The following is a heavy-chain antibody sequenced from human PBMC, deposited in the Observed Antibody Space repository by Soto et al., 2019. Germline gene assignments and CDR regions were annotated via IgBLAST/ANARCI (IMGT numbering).Heavy chain of an antibody. J-gene: IGHJ4*02. CDR2: IYAGNSDT. Sequence: GESLKISCKGSGYKFSTYWIGWVRQMPGKGLEWMGIIYAGNSDTRYSPSFQGQVTISADKSFSIAYLQWTSLKASDTAMYYCASAVAGNYYFDSWGQGALVTVSS. D-gene: IGHD6-19*01. V-gene: IGHV5-51*01. CDR3: ASAVAGNYYFDS. CDR1: GYKFSTYW.